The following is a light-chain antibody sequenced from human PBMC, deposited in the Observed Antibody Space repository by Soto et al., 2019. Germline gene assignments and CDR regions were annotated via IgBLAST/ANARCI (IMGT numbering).Light chain of an antibody. CDR1: QSIRSH. CDR3: QQSYSTPPIT. V-gene: IGKV1-39*01. J-gene: IGKJ5*01. Sequence: DIQMTQSPSAQSASVGDTVTTTCRASQSIRSHLNWYQQKPGKAPKLLIYSASSLQSGVPSRFSGSGSGTDFTLTISDLQPEDFATYYCQQSYSTPPITFGQGTRLEIK. CDR2: SAS.